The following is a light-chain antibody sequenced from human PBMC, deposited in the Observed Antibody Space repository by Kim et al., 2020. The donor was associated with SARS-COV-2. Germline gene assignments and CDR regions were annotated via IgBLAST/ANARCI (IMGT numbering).Light chain of an antibody. V-gene: IGKV3D-15*01. CDR2: GAS. Sequence: EIVMTQSPVTLSASPGERATLSCRASQSVSSYLAWYQQKPGQAPRLLIYGASTRATGIPARFSGSGSGTEFTLTISSLQSEDFAVYYCQQCNNWPLTFGGGTKLEI. CDR3: QQCNNWPLT. CDR1: QSVSSY. J-gene: IGKJ4*01.